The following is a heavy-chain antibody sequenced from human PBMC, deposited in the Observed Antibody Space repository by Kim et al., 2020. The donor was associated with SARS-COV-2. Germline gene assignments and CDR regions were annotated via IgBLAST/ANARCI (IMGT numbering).Heavy chain of an antibody. J-gene: IGHJ4*02. Sequence: SYAQKFQGRVTMTRDTSTSTVYMGLSSLRSEDTAVYYCARVGGGDHLDYWGQGTLVTVSS. CDR3: ARVGGGDHLDY. D-gene: IGHD2-21*02. V-gene: IGHV1-46*01.